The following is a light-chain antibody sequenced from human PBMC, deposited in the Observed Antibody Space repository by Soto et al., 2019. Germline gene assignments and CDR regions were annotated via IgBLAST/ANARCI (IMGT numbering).Light chain of an antibody. V-gene: IGKV1-39*01. CDR3: QQSFSLPT. J-gene: IGKJ1*01. Sequence: IQMTQSPSSLSPSVGDTVTITCRAGQDIKSYLNWYQQKPGKAPKLLIYSASTLESGVPSRFSGSQSGTDFFLTITGLLPEDIATYYCQQSFSLPTFGRGTRV. CDR1: QDIKSY. CDR2: SAS.